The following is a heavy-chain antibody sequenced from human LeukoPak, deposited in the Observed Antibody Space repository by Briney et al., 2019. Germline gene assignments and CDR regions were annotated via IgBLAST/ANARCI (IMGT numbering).Heavy chain of an antibody. V-gene: IGHV4-59*01. CDR1: GVSISRYY. CDR3: ERYDNDPSYYYCMDV. J-gene: IGHJ6*03. CDR2: YYGGRT. D-gene: IGHD1-1*01. Sequence: SETLSLTCTVSGVSISRYYWSWIRQSPGKGLEWIGYYGGRTTYNPSLKSRVTMSVARSKNQFSLQLTSVTAAETAVYYCERYDNDPSYYYCMDVWGKGTTVTVPS.